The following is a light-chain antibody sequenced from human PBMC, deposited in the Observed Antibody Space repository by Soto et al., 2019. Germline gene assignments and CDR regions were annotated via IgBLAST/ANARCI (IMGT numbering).Light chain of an antibody. J-gene: IGKJ2*01. CDR2: GAS. CDR1: QSVSGSY. CDR3: HHYGSSPPRT. V-gene: IGKV3-20*01. Sequence: EIVLTQSPGTLSLSPGARATLSCRASQSVSGSYLAWYQHKPGQAPRLLIYGASSRATGIPDRFSGSGSGTDFTLTISRLEPEDFAVYYCHHYGSSPPRTFGQGTQLETK.